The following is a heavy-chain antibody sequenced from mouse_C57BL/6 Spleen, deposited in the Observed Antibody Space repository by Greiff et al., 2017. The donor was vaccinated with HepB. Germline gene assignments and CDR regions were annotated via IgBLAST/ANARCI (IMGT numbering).Heavy chain of an antibody. D-gene: IGHD1-2*01. CDR3: ATHYYAYFDY. CDR1: GYAFSSSW. Sequence: VQRVESGPELVKPGASVKISCKASGYAFSSSWMNWVKQRPGKGLEWIGRIYPGDGDTNYNGKFKGKATLTADKSSSTAYMQLSSLTSEDSAVYFCATHYYAYFDYWGQGTTLTVSS. V-gene: IGHV1-82*01. J-gene: IGHJ2*01. CDR2: IYPGDGDT.